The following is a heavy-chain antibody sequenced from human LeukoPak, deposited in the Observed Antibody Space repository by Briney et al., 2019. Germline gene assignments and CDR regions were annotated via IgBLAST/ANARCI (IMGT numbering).Heavy chain of an antibody. V-gene: IGHV3-30*01. D-gene: IGHD3/OR15-3a*01. J-gene: IGHJ4*02. CDR1: GFTFSSYA. CDR3: ARDLRTGSYLDY. Sequence: PGGSLRLSCAASGFTFSSYAMHWVRQAPGKGLEWVAVLPYDRSNRYYADSVKGRFTISRDNSKNTLYLQMNSLRGEDTAVYYCARDLRTGSYLDYWGQGTLVTVSS. CDR2: LPYDRSNR.